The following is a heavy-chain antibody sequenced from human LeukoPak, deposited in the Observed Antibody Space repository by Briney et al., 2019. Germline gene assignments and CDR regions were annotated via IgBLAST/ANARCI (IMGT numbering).Heavy chain of an antibody. J-gene: IGHJ6*03. CDR1: GYTFTSYD. D-gene: IGHD3-10*01. V-gene: IGHV1-8*03. Sequence: ASVKVSCKASGYTFTSYDINWVRQATGQGLEWMGWMNPNSGNTGYAQKFQGRVTITRNTSISTAYMELSSLRSEDTAVYYCARLSAYYYGSYFYYYMDVWGKGTTVTVSS. CDR3: ARLSAYYYGSYFYYYMDV. CDR2: MNPNSGNT.